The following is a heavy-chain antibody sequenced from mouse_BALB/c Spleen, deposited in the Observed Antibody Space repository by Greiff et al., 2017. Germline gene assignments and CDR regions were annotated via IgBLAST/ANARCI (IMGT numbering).Heavy chain of an antibody. V-gene: IGHV1-77*01. Sequence: VQRVESGAELARPGASVKLSCKASGYTFTDYYINWVKQRTGQGLEWIGEIYPGSGNTYYNEKFKGKATLTADKSSSTAYMQLSSLTSEDSAVYFCAREEAMDYWGQGTSVTVSS. CDR1: GYTFTDYY. CDR3: AREEAMDY. CDR2: IYPGSGNT. J-gene: IGHJ4*01.